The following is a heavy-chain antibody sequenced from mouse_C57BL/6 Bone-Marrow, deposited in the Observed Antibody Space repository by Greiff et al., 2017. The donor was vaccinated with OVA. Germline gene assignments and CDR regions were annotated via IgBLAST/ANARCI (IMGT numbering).Heavy chain of an antibody. CDR1: GFTFSSYA. J-gene: IGHJ2*01. D-gene: IGHD2-5*01. CDR3: ARAYSNYNDY. CDR2: ISDGGSYT. V-gene: IGHV5-4*01. Sequence: EVQGVESGGGLVKPGGSLKLSCAASGFTFSSYAMSWVRQTPEKRLEWVATISDGGSYTYYPDNVKGRFTISRDNAKNNLYLQMSHLKSEDTAMYYCARAYSNYNDYWGQGTTLTVSS.